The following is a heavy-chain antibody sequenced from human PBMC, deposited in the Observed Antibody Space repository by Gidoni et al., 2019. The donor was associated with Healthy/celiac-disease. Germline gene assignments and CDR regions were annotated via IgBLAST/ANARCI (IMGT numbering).Heavy chain of an antibody. Sequence: QVQLVQSGDEVKKPGASVKVSCKASGYTFTGHYMHLVRQAPGQGLEWMGRINPNSGGTNYAQKFQGRVTMTSDTSISTAYMELSRLRSDDTAVYYCASTLGGVTGTTSFDYWGHGTLVTVSS. D-gene: IGHD1-20*01. J-gene: IGHJ4*01. V-gene: IGHV1-2*06. CDR2: INPNSGGT. CDR1: GYTFTGHY. CDR3: ASTLGGVTGTTSFDY.